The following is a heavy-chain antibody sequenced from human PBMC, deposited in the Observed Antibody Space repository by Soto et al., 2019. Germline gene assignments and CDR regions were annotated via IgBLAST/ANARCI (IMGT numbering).Heavy chain of an antibody. Sequence: QVQLVQSGAEEKKPGASVKVSCKASGYTFTSYAMHWVRQAPGQRLEWMGGINAGNGNTKYSQKFQGRFTITRDTSASTAYMELSSLRSEDTAVYYCARSIVVVTALDYWGQGTLVTVSS. V-gene: IGHV1-3*05. CDR1: GYTFTSYA. CDR3: ARSIVVVTALDY. D-gene: IGHD2-21*02. J-gene: IGHJ4*02. CDR2: INAGNGNT.